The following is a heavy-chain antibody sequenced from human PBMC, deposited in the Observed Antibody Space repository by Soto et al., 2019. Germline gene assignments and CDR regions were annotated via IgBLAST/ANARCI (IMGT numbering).Heavy chain of an antibody. Sequence: SATPPVPCTVSGGPIRGRDAYCGWSRQPGGGALEWIGSVYDSGSTYYNPSLKSRVCIAVHTSTNLFSLMLTSVTAADTAEYICVTRTVADSGTSHFWGRGILVTVSS. V-gene: IGHV4-39*02. CDR2: VYDSGST. D-gene: IGHD6-13*01. CDR3: VTRTVADSGTSHF. J-gene: IGHJ4*01. CDR1: GGPIRGRDAY.